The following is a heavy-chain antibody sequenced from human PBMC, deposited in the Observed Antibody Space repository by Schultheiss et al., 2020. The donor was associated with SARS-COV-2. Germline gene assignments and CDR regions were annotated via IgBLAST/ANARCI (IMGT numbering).Heavy chain of an antibody. CDR2: ISSSGGST. V-gene: IGHV3-23*01. J-gene: IGHJ6*02. Sequence: GGSLRLSCAASGFTFSDYYMSWIRQAPGKGLEWVSAISSSGGSTYYADSVKGRFTISRDNSKNTLYLQMNSLRAEDTALYYCAKDRSSWYYYYGMDVWGQGTTVTVSS. CDR3: AKDRSSWYYYYGMDV. CDR1: GFTFSDYY. D-gene: IGHD6-13*01.